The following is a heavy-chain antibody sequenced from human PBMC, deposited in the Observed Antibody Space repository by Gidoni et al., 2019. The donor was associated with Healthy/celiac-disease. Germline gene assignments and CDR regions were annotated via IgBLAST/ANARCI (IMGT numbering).Heavy chain of an antibody. D-gene: IGHD2-2*02. CDR3: ARYCSSTSCYTPGGFDY. Sequence: EVQLVESGGGLIQPGGSLRLSCAASGFTVRSNYMSWVRQAPGQGLEWVSFIYSGGSTYYADSVKGRFTISRDNSKNTLYLQMNSLRAEDTAVYYCARYCSSTSCYTPGGFDYWGQGTLVTVSS. CDR2: IYSGGST. J-gene: IGHJ4*02. CDR1: GFTVRSNY. V-gene: IGHV3-53*01.